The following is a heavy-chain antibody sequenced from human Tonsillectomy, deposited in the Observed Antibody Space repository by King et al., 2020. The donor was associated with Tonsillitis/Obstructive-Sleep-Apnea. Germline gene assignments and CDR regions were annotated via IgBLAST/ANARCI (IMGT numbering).Heavy chain of an antibody. J-gene: IGHJ4*02. CDR3: ASSGDYNSPFDY. CDR2: ISSSSSYK. D-gene: IGHD4-17*01. CDR1: DFSFSYYS. Sequence: QLVQSGGGLVKPGGSLRLSCAASDFSFSYYSMNWVRQAPGKGLEWVSSISSSSSYKYYADSVKGRFTISRDNAKKSLYLQMNSLRAEDTAVYYCASSGDYNSPFDYWGQGTLVTVSS. V-gene: IGHV3-21*01.